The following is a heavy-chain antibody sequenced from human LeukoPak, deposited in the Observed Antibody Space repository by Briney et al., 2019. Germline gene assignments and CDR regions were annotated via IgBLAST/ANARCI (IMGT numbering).Heavy chain of an antibody. CDR2: IYHSGST. CDR3: ARDFRGLRPVGFDY. V-gene: IGHV4-38-2*02. CDR1: GYSISSGYY. J-gene: IGHJ4*02. D-gene: IGHD3-10*01. Sequence: SETLSLTCTVSGYSISSGYYWGWIRQPPGKGLEWIGSIYHSGSTYYNPSLKSRVTISVDTSKNQFSLKLSSVTAADTAVYYCARDFRGLRPVGFDYWGQGTLVTVSS.